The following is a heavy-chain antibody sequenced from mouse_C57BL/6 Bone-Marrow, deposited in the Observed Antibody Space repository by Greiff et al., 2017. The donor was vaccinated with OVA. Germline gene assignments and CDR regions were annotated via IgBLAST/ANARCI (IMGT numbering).Heavy chain of an antibody. Sequence: QVQLQQSGPELVKPGASVKISCKASGYSFTSYYIHWVKQRPGQGLEWIGWIYPGSGNTKYNEKFKGKATLTADTSSSTAYMQLSSLTSEDSAVYYCARDYGSSGWFAYWGQGTLVTVSA. D-gene: IGHD1-1*01. CDR3: ARDYGSSGWFAY. V-gene: IGHV1-66*01. CDR2: IYPGSGNT. J-gene: IGHJ3*01. CDR1: GYSFTSYY.